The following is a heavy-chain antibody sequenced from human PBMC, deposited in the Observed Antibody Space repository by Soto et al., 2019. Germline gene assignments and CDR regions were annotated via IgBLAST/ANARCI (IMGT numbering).Heavy chain of an antibody. J-gene: IGHJ4*02. V-gene: IGHV3-73*01. CDR3: TTRTDYYDSSGSDY. CDR2: VGSRGETYAT. CDR1: GFTFGASA. Sequence: GGSLRLSCAASGFTFGASALQWVRQASGKGLEWLGRVGSRGETYATTYAASVKGRFTISRDDSKTTAYLQMNSLKTEDTAVYYCTTRTDYYDSSGSDYWGQGTLVTVSS. D-gene: IGHD3-22*01.